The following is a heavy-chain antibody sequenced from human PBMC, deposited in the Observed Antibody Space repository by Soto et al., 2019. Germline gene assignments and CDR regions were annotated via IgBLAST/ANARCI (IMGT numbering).Heavy chain of an antibody. CDR3: AKAFDSWPYGMDV. CDR1: GFNFSNYA. CDR2: ISGSGGST. Sequence: XGSLRLSCAASGFNFSNYAMSWVRQAPGKGLEWVSAISGSGGSTYYADSVKGRFTISRDNSKNTLYLQMNSLRAEDTAVYYCAKAFDSWPYGMDVWGQGTTVTVSS. D-gene: IGHD3-9*01. J-gene: IGHJ6*02. V-gene: IGHV3-23*01.